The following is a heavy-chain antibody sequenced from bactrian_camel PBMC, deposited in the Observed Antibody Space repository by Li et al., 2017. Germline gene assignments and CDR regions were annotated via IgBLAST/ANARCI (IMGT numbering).Heavy chain of an antibody. CDR3: QSRCFRDGNWRLV. Sequence: HVQLVESGGGSVQVGGSLTLSCVASGDTIGRYCMGWFRQIPDREREGVAGIESDGSTSYADSVKGRFTISQDKDKDTVYLQLNSATPEDTAMYSCQSRCFRDGNWRLVRGKGTQVTVS. V-gene: IGHV3S9*01. CDR2: IESDGST. CDR1: GDTIGRYC. J-gene: IGHJ4*01. D-gene: IGHD8*01.